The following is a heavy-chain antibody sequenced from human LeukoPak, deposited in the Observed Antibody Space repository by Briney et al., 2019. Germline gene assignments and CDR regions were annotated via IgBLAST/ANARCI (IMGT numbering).Heavy chain of an antibody. J-gene: IGHJ1*01. CDR3: AKDSSGSNRAEYFHH. CDR1: GFTFSSSA. D-gene: IGHD4-23*01. V-gene: IGHV3-23*01. Sequence: GGSLRLSCATSGFTFSSSAMSWVRQAPGRGLEWVSAISGSGGVTYYADSVKGRFTISRDNSKNTLYLQMNNLRAEDTAVYYCAKDSSGSNRAEYFHHWGQGTLVTVSS. CDR2: ISGSGGVT.